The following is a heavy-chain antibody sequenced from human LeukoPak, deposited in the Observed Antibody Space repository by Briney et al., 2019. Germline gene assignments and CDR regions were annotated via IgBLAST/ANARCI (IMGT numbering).Heavy chain of an antibody. J-gene: IGHJ4*02. D-gene: IGHD4-17*01. CDR2: IHYSGNT. CDR3: ARDFGDYRVDY. Sequence: PSVTLSLTCTVSGGSISSSNYYWGWIRQPPGKGLEWIGTIHYSGNTYYNPSLKSRVAISVDTSKNQFSLRLSSVTAADTAVYYCARDFGDYRVDYWGQGTLVTVSS. CDR1: GGSISSSNYY. V-gene: IGHV4-39*01.